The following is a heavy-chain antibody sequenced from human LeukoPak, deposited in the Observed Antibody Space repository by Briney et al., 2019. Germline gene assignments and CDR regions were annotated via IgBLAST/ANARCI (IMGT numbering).Heavy chain of an antibody. CDR3: AREPDIVSFSPIRPII. CDR2: IKQDGSEK. CDR1: GFTFSSYW. D-gene: IGHD3-16*02. Sequence: HPGGSLRLSCAASGFTFSSYWMSWVRQAPGKGLEWVANIKQDGSEKYYVDSVKGRFTISRDNAKNSLYLQTNSLRAEDTAVYYCAREPDIVSFSPIRPIIWGQGTLVTVSS. V-gene: IGHV3-7*01. J-gene: IGHJ4*02.